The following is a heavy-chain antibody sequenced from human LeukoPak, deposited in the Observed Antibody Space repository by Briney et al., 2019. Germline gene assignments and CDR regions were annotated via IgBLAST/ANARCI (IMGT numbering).Heavy chain of an antibody. J-gene: IGHJ4*02. V-gene: IGHV4-59*08. D-gene: IGHD3-3*01. CDR3: ASLDYDFWSGYSSPFDY. CDR1: GGSISNYY. Sequence: SESLSLTCTVSGGSISNYYWSWIRQSPGKGLEWIGYIYSSGGTNYKSSLKSRVTISVDTSKNQFSLKLSSVTAADTAVYYCASLDYDFWSGYSSPFDYWGQGTLVTVSS. CDR2: IYSSGGT.